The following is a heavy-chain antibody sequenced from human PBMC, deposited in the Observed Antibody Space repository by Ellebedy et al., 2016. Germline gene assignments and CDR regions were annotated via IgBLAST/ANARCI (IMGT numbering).Heavy chain of an antibody. CDR1: GGSISSSSYY. J-gene: IGHJ4*02. D-gene: IGHD1-26*01. V-gene: IGHV4-39*07. Sequence: SETLSLTXTVSGGSISSSSYYWGWIRQPPGKGLEWIGSIYYSGSTYYNPSLKSRVTISVDTSKNQFSLKLSSVTAADTAVYYCALNSGSYTRFDYWGQGTLVTVSS. CDR2: IYYSGST. CDR3: ALNSGSYTRFDY.